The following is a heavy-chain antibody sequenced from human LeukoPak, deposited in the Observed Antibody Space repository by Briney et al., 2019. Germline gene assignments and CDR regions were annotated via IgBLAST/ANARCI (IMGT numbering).Heavy chain of an antibody. CDR2: IYYGGST. J-gene: IGHJ4*02. Sequence: SETLSLTCTVSGGSISSYYWSWIRQPPGKGLEWIGYIYYGGSTNYNPSLKSRVTISVDTSKNQFSLKLSSVTAADTAVYYCARGTRGSYFDYWGQGTLVTVSS. CDR3: ARGTRGSYFDY. V-gene: IGHV4-59*01. CDR1: GGSISSYY. D-gene: IGHD3-10*01.